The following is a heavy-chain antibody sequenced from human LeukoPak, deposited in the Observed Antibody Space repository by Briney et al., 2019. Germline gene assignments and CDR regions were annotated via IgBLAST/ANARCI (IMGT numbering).Heavy chain of an antibody. CDR2: ISGSGDNT. V-gene: IGHV3-23*01. CDR1: GFSFSSYA. Sequence: GGSLRLSCAASGFSFSSYAMSWVRQAPGKGLEWVASISGSGDNTYYAESVKGRFTISRDNSKNTLFLQMNSLRAEDTAVFYCAKRSGYTTGWFFDFWGQGTLVTVSS. J-gene: IGHJ4*02. CDR3: AKRSGYTTGWFFDF. D-gene: IGHD6-19*01.